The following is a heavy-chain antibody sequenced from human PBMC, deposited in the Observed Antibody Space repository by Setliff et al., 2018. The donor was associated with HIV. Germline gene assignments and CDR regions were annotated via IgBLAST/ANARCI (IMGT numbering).Heavy chain of an antibody. Sequence: SETLSLTCTVSGGSISSGSYFWSWIRQPAGKGLEWIGHIYTSGSTNYNPSLKSRVTISVDTSKNQFSLKLSSVTAADTAVYYCARERSALLWKNWFDPWGQGTLVTVSS. CDR2: IYTSGST. V-gene: IGHV4-61*09. D-gene: IGHD2-21*01. J-gene: IGHJ5*02. CDR3: ARERSALLWKNWFDP. CDR1: GGSISSGSYF.